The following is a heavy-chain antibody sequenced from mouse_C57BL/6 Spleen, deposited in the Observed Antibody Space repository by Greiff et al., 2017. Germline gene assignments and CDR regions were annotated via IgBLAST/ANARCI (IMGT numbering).Heavy chain of an antibody. J-gene: IGHJ4*01. CDR2: IDPNSGGT. Sequence: VQLQQPGAELVKPGASVKLSCKASGYTFTSYWMHWVKQRPGRGLEWIGRIDPNSGGTTYNEKFKSKATLTVDKPSSTAYMQLSSLTSEDSAVYYCARSGYDGYYVAYAMDYWGQGTSVTVSS. CDR1: GYTFTSYW. V-gene: IGHV1-72*01. D-gene: IGHD2-3*01. CDR3: ARSGYDGYYVAYAMDY.